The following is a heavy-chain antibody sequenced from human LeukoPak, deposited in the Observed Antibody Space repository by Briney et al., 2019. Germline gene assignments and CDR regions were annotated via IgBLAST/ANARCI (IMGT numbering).Heavy chain of an antibody. CDR2: ISWNSGSI. CDR1: GFTFDDYA. Sequence: GGSLRLSCAASGFTFDDYAMHWVRQAPGKGLEWVSGISWNSGSIGYADSVKGRFTISRDNSKNTLYPQMNNLRAEDTAVYYCARYSSSWYSPFDYWGQGTLVTVSS. CDR3: ARYSSSWYSPFDY. V-gene: IGHV3-9*01. D-gene: IGHD6-13*01. J-gene: IGHJ4*02.